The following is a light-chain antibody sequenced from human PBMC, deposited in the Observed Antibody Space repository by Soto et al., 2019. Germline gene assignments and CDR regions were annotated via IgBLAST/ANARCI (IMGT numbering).Light chain of an antibody. CDR2: DVS. V-gene: IGKV1-5*01. Sequence: DIQMAQSPSTLCASVGDRVTITCLPSQSISGWLAGYQQKPGKAPKLLIYDVSSLESGVPSRFSGSGSATEFTLAISSLQPDDFATYYCQQYNSYPWTFGQGTKVDIK. CDR3: QQYNSYPWT. J-gene: IGKJ1*01. CDR1: QSISGW.